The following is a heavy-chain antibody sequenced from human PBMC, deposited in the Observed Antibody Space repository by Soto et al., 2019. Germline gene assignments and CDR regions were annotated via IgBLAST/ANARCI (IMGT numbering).Heavy chain of an antibody. CDR2: ISYDGSNK. V-gene: IGHV3-30*18. D-gene: IGHD3-9*01. CDR1: GFTFSSYG. CDR3: AKLGHVHYDILPRSPSFDY. Sequence: QVQLVESGGGVVQPGRSLRLSCAASGFTFSSYGMHWVRQAPGKGLEWVAVISYDGSNKYYADSVKGRLTISRDNSKTTLYLKMNSLRAEDTAVYYCAKLGHVHYDILPRSPSFDYWGQGTLVTVSS. J-gene: IGHJ4*02.